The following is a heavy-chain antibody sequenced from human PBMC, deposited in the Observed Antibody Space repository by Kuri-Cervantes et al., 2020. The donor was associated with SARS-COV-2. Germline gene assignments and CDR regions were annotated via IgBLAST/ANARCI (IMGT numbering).Heavy chain of an antibody. CDR3: ARGAAVAGTELDY. Sequence: GGSLRLSCAASGFTFDDYAMHWVRQAPGKGLEWVSGISWNSGSIGYADSVKGRFTISRDNSKNTLYLQMNSLRAEDTAVYYCARGAAVAGTELDYWGQGTLVTVSS. J-gene: IGHJ4*02. V-gene: IGHV3-9*01. CDR2: ISWNSGSI. CDR1: GFTFDDYA. D-gene: IGHD6-19*01.